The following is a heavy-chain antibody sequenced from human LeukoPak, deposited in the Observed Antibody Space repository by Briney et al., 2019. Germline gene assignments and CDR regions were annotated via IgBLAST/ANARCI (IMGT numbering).Heavy chain of an antibody. V-gene: IGHV4-39*07. CDR3: ARDKRYYDSSGYYYHGGYFQH. CDR1: GGSISSSSYY. J-gene: IGHJ1*01. CDR2: IYYSGST. Sequence: PSETLSLTCTVSGGSISSSSYYWGWIRRPPGKGLEWIGSIYYSGSTYYNPSLKSRVTISVDTSKNQFSLKLSSVTAADTAVYYCARDKRYYDSSGYYYHGGYFQHWGQGTLVTVSS. D-gene: IGHD3-22*01.